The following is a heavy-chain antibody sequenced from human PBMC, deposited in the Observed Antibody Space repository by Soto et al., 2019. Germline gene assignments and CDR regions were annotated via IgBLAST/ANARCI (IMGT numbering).Heavy chain of an antibody. D-gene: IGHD6-19*01. V-gene: IGHV3-11*01. J-gene: IGHJ6*03. Sequence: PGGSLRLSCAASGFTFSDYYMSWIRQAPGKGLEWVSYISSSGSTIYYADSVKGRFTISRDNAKNSLYLQMNSLRAEDTAVYYCARDIAVAPRYYYYYYMDVWGKGTTVTVSS. CDR2: ISSSGSTI. CDR1: GFTFSDYY. CDR3: ARDIAVAPRYYYYYYMDV.